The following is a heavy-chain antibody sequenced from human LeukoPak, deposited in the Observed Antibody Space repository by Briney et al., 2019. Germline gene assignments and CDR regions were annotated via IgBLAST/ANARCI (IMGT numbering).Heavy chain of an antibody. V-gene: IGHV4-34*01. Sequence: SETLSLTRAVYGGSLSDYFWSWIRQSPGKGLEWIGEINHSRRTNYSPSLKSRVTISVDTSKNQFSLKLSSVSAADTAVYYCARGPPPGATAYGVVDYWSQGTLVTVSS. CDR2: INHSRRT. CDR3: ARGPPPGATAYGVVDY. J-gene: IGHJ4*02. CDR1: GGSLSDYF. D-gene: IGHD3-16*01.